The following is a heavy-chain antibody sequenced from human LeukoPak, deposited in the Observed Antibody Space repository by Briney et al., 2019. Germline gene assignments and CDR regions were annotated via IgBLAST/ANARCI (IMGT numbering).Heavy chain of an antibody. CDR3: ARGTVVTPRFDP. CDR2: IIPIFGTA. D-gene: IGHD4-23*01. V-gene: IGHV1-69*13. CDR1: GGTFSSYA. J-gene: IGHJ5*02. Sequence: ASVKVSCKASGGTFSSYAISWVRQAPGQGLEWMGGIIPIFGTANYAQKFQGRVTITADESTSTAYMELSSLRSEDTAVYYCARGTVVTPRFDPWGQGTLVTVSS.